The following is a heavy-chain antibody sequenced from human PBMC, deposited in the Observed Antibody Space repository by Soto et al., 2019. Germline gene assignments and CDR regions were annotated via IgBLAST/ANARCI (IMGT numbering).Heavy chain of an antibody. Sequence: PGGSLRLSCAASGFTFSNYAMSWVRQAPGKGLEWVSGISGSGGRTFYADSVKGRFTISRDNSKNTLYLQMNSLRAEDTAVYYCAKDPYYYDSSGYPLAWGQGTMVTV. CDR3: AKDPYYYDSSGYPLA. CDR1: GFTFSNYA. J-gene: IGHJ3*01. V-gene: IGHV3-23*01. CDR2: ISGSGGRT. D-gene: IGHD3-22*01.